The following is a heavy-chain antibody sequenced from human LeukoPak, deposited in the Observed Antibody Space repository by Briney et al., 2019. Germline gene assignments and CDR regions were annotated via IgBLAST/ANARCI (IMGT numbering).Heavy chain of an antibody. CDR2: FDVEYAKR. Sequence: ASVKVSCKVSGYSLIDLSIHWVRQAPGKGLEWMGGFDVEYAKRVYGQKIEGRATMTDDRSTDTAYMELRSLRSEDTAIYYCATKVQCPYYYCGLDVWGPGTTVTVSS. V-gene: IGHV1-24*01. D-gene: IGHD1-1*01. J-gene: IGHJ6*02. CDR3: ATKVQCPYYYCGLDV. CDR1: GYSLIDLS.